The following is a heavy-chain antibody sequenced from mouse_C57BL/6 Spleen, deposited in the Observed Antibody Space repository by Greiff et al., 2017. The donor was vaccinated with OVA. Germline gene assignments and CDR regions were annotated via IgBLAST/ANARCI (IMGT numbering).Heavy chain of an antibody. J-gene: IGHJ2*01. CDR1: GYTFTEYT. D-gene: IGHD1-1*01. CDR3: ARHERGYYGSSYEFDY. V-gene: IGHV1-62-2*01. Sequence: QVQLKQSGAELAKPGASVKLSCKASGYTFTEYTIHWVKQRSGQGLEWIGWFYPGSGSIKYNEKFKDKATLTADKSSSTVYMELSRLTSEDSAVYFCARHERGYYGSSYEFDYWGQGTTLTVSS. CDR2: FYPGSGSI.